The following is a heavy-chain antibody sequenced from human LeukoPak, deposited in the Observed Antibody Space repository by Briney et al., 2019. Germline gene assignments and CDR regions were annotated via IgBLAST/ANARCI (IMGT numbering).Heavy chain of an antibody. V-gene: IGHV4-34*01. Sequence: PSETLSLTCAVYGGSFSDFYWNWIRQPPGKGLEWIGEINHSGRANYNPSLKSRVTISVDKSKNQFSLKLSSVTAADTAVYYCVAAAVAVDYWGQGTLVTVSS. CDR3: VAAAVAVDY. CDR2: INHSGRA. J-gene: IGHJ4*02. D-gene: IGHD6-19*01. CDR1: GGSFSDFY.